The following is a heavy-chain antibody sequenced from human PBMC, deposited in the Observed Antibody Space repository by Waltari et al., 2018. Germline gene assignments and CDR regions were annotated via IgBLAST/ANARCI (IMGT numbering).Heavy chain of an antibody. D-gene: IGHD3-16*01. CDR1: GFTFSSYA. Sequence: QVQLVESGGGVVQPGRSLRLSCAASGFTFSSYAMHWVRQSPGKGRGWVAVISYDGSKKYYADSVKGRFTISRDNSKNTLYLQMNSLRAEDTAGYYCARENRWGEKGFDYWGQGTLVTVSS. CDR3: ARENRWGEKGFDY. CDR2: ISYDGSKK. V-gene: IGHV3-30*01. J-gene: IGHJ4*02.